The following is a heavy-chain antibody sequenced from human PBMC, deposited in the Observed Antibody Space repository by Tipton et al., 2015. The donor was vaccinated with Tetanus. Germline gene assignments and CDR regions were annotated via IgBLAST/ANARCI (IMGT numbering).Heavy chain of an antibody. Sequence: SLRLSCAASGFSFSDYWMHWVRQAPGKGLMWVARINSDGSNISYADSVKGRFTISRDNAKNTVFLQMVSLRAEDTAVYDCARALVVAGTGGFDPWGQGTLVTVSS. CDR1: GFSFSDYW. CDR2: INSDGSNI. J-gene: IGHJ5*02. V-gene: IGHV3-74*01. CDR3: ARALVVAGTGGFDP. D-gene: IGHD6-19*01.